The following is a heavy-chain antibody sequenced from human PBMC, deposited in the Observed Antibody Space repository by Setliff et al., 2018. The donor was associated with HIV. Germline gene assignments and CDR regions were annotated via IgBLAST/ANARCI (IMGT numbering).Heavy chain of an antibody. J-gene: IGHJ3*02. Sequence: GGSLRLSCAASGFTFSTYTMNWVRQAPGKGLEWVAYISSSGNTIYYADSVKGRFTISRDNAKNSLYLQMNSLRAEDTAVYYCARGRGYSYGYNAFDIWGLGTMVTVSS. CDR1: GFTFSTYT. V-gene: IGHV3-48*04. D-gene: IGHD5-18*01. CDR2: ISSSGNTI. CDR3: ARGRGYSYGYNAFDI.